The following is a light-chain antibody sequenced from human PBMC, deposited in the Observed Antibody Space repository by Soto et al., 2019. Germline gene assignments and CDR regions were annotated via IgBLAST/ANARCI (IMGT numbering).Light chain of an antibody. CDR3: QHHNSYST. J-gene: IGKJ5*01. Sequence: DIQLTQSPSFLSASVGDRVTITCRASQGISSYLAWYQQKPGKAPKLLIYAASTLQSGVPSRFSGSGSETEFSLSINRLQPEDCATYYCQHHNSYSTFRQGPRLEIK. CDR1: QGISSY. V-gene: IGKV1-9*01. CDR2: AAS.